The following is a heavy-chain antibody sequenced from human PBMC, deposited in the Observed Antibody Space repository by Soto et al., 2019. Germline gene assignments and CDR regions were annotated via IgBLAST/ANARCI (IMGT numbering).Heavy chain of an antibody. V-gene: IGHV1-18*01. CDR2: ISAYNGNT. CDR3: ARDGPYSSGWDYFDH. CDR1: GYTFTSCG. D-gene: IGHD6-19*01. J-gene: IGHJ4*02. Sequence: ASVKVSCKASGYTFTSCGISWVRQAPGQGLEWMGWISAYNGNTNYAQKLQGRVTMTTDTSTSTAYMDLRSLRSDDTAVYYCARDGPYSSGWDYFDHWSQGTLVTASS.